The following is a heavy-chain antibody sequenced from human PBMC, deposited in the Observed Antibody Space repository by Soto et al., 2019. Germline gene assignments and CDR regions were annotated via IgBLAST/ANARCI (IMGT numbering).Heavy chain of an antibody. CDR2: IVVDSNTA. CDR3: ARASKRWDVNSYFDF. D-gene: IGHD1-26*01. J-gene: IGHJ4*02. V-gene: IGHV1-69*06. CDR1: GSTFNNFA. Sequence: QVVLLQSGAEVKEPGSSVRVSCQVSGSTFNNFAFSWVRQAPGHGPEWMGGIVVDSNTAEYSQRFQDRVKITADTSTDPRSVELGSLSFADTAVYYCARASKRWDVNSYFDFWGQGTLVTVSS.